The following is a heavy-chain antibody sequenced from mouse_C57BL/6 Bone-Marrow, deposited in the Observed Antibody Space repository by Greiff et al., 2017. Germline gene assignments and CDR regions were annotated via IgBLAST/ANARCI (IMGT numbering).Heavy chain of an antibody. CDR3: NSLWDY. CDR2: IDPENGDT. J-gene: IGHJ2*01. Sequence: VQLKESGAELVRPGASVKLSCTASGFNIKDDYMHWVKQRPEQGLEWIGWIDPENGDTAYASKFQGKANITEDTSPNTAYLQLSSLTSEDTAVYYFNSLWDYWGQGTTLTVSS. D-gene: IGHD1-1*02. V-gene: IGHV14-4*01. CDR1: GFNIKDDY.